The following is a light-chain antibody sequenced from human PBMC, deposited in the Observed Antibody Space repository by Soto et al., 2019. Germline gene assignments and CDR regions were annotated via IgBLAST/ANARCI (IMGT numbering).Light chain of an antibody. V-gene: IGKV1-27*01. CDR1: QDISNH. CDR2: GAS. Sequence: DIQMTQSPSSLSASVGDRVTITCRASQDISNHLAWYQQKPGKLPNLLIFGASTLQSGVPSRFSGSVSGTDFTLTISSLQPEDVATYYCQKYSSAPFTFGPGTKVDIK. CDR3: QKYSSAPFT. J-gene: IGKJ3*01.